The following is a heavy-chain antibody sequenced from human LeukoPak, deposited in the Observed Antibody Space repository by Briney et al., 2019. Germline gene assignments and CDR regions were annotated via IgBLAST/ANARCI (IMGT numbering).Heavy chain of an antibody. CDR3: ARDKLEQWLAAVGAFDI. CDR2: ISSSSSTI. V-gene: IGHV3-48*02. D-gene: IGHD6-19*01. CDR1: GFTFSSYS. J-gene: IGHJ3*02. Sequence: PGGSLRLSCAASGFTFSSYSMNWVRQAPGEGLEWVSYISSSSSTIYYADSVKGRFTISRDNAKNSLYLQMNSLRDEDTAVYYCARDKLEQWLAAVGAFDIWGQGTMVTVSS.